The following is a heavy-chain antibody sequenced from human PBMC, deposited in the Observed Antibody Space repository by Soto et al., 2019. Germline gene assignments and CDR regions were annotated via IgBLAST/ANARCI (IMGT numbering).Heavy chain of an antibody. D-gene: IGHD6-6*01. CDR2: ISYDGSNK. CDR3: ARDQSIEDRPVLHWFDH. J-gene: IGHJ5*02. V-gene: IGHV3-30-3*01. CDR1: GFTFSSYA. Sequence: QVQLVESGGGVVQPGRSLRLSCAASGFTFSSYAMHWVRQAPGKGLEWVAVISYDGSNKYYADSVKGRFTISRDNYKNTLDLQMNSRTAEDTAVYYCARDQSIEDRPVLHWFDHWGQGNLVTASS.